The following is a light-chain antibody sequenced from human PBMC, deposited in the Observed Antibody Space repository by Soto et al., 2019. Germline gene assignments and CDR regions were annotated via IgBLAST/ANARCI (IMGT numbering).Light chain of an antibody. CDR2: NNL. CDR3: QSFDSSLRAYV. V-gene: IGLV1-40*01. CDR1: SSNFGAGYE. Sequence: QAVVTQPPSVSGAPGQRVTISCTGSSSNFGAGYEVHWYKQLPGAAPTLVIFNNLNRPSGAPERFSGSKSGTSASLVISGLQAEDEADYYCQSFDSSLRAYVFGSGTKLTVL. J-gene: IGLJ1*01.